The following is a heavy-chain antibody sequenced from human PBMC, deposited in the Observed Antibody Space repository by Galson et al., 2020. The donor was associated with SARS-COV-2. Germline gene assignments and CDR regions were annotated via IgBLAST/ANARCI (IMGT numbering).Heavy chain of an antibody. CDR2: IKSKTDGGTT. V-gene: IGHV3-15*07. CDR3: TTGGDGPCRYYYYYYGMDV. CDR1: GFTFSNAW. Sequence: GESLKISCAASGFTFSNAWMNWVRQAPGKGLEWVGRIKSKTDGGTTDYAAPVKGRFTISRDDSKNTLYLQMNSLKTEDTAVYYCTTGGDGPCRYYYYYYGMDVWGQVTTVTVSS. J-gene: IGHJ6*02. D-gene: IGHD2-21*02.